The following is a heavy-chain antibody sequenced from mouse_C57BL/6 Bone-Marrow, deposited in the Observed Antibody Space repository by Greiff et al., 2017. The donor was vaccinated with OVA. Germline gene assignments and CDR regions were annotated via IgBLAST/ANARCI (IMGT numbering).Heavy chain of an antibody. D-gene: IGHD2-4*01. V-gene: IGHV1-39*01. CDR1: GYSFTDYN. CDR3: ARGGGYCNYDAWFAY. Sequence: EVQLQESGPGLVKPGASVKISCKASGYSFTDYNMNWVRQSNGKSLEWIGVISPNYGTTSYNQKVKGKATLTIDQSSSTACMQLNSLTSEDSAVYYGARGGGYCNYDAWFAYWGQGTLVTVAA. CDR2: ISPNYGTT. J-gene: IGHJ3*01.